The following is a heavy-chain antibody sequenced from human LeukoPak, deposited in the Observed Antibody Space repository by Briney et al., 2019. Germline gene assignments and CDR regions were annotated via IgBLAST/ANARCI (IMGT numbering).Heavy chain of an antibody. CDR1: SGSISSYY. CDR2: IYYSGST. J-gene: IGHJ6*02. Sequence: SETLSLTCTVSSGSISSYYWSWIRQPPGKGLEWIGYIYYSGSTNYNPSLKSRVTISVDTSKNQFSLKLSSVTAADTAVYYCASTSGWYSDYYYYGMDVWGQGTTVTVSS. CDR3: ASTSGWYSDYYYYGMDV. V-gene: IGHV4-59*01. D-gene: IGHD6-19*01.